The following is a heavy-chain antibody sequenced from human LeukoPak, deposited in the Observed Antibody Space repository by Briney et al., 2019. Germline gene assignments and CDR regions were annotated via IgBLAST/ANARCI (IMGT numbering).Heavy chain of an antibody. CDR1: GYTFTSNY. J-gene: IGHJ4*02. D-gene: IGHD5-18*01. CDR3: ARARGGYSYGSDY. V-gene: IGHV1-46*01. Sequence: RRASVKVSCKAFGYTFTSNYMHWVRQAPGQGPEWMGVISPSGGSTTYAQKFQGRVTITADKSTSTAYMELSSLRSEDTAVYYCARARGGYSYGSDYWGQGTLVTVSS. CDR2: ISPSGGST.